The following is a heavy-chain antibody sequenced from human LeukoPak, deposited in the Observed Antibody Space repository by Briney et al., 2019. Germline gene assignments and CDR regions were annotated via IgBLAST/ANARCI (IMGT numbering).Heavy chain of an antibody. J-gene: IGHJ4*02. D-gene: IGHD1-14*01. CDR3: ASGPYNHYYQFDY. CDR2: ISYAGSDT. CDR1: GFTFSTYA. V-gene: IGHV3-30*04. Sequence: PGRSLRLSCAASGFTFSTYAMHWVRQAPGKGLEWVAVISYAGSDTYYADSVKGRFTISRDNYKNTLYLQMSSLRAEDTAVYYCASGPYNHYYQFDYWGQGTLVTVSS.